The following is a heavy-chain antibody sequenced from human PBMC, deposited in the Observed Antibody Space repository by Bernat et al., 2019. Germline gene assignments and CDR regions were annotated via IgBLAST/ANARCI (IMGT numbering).Heavy chain of an antibody. D-gene: IGHD6-19*01. CDR3: ARQPIWWAVAGYYFDY. Sequence: QLQLQESGPGLVKPSETLSLTCTVSGGSISSSSYYWGWIRQPPGKGLEWIGSIYYSGSTYYNPSLKSRVTISVDTSKNQFSLKLSSVTAADTAVYYCARQPIWWAVAGYYFDYWGQGTLVTVSS. CDR2: IYYSGST. CDR1: GGSISSSSYY. J-gene: IGHJ4*02. V-gene: IGHV4-39*01.